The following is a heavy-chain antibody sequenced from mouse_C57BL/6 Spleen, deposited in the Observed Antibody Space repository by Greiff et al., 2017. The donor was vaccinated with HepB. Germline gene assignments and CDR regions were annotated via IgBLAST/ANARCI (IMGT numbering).Heavy chain of an antibody. D-gene: IGHD2-3*01. CDR2: ISDGGSYT. CDR3: ARGRDGYPDY. CDR1: GFTFSSYA. Sequence: EVKVVESGGGLVKPGGSLKLSCAASGFTFSSYAMSWVRQTPEKRLEWVATISDGGSYTYYPDNVKGRFTISRDNAKNNLYLQMSHLKSEDTAMYYCARGRDGYPDYWGQGTTLTVSS. V-gene: IGHV5-4*03. J-gene: IGHJ2*01.